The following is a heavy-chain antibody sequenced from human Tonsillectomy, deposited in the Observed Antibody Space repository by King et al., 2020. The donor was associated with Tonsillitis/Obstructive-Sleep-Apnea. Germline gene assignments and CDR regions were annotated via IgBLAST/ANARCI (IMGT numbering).Heavy chain of an antibody. D-gene: IGHD6-6*01. J-gene: IGHJ4*02. CDR1: GFTFSSYS. CDR3: AGYSSSYYFDY. V-gene: IGHV3-21*01. Sequence: QLVQSGGGLVKPGGSLRLSCAASGFTFSSYSMSWVRQAPGKGLEWVSSISSSSSYIYYADSVKGRFTISRDNAKNSLYLQMNSLRAEDTAVYYCAGYSSSYYFDYWGQGTLVTVSS. CDR2: ISSSSSYI.